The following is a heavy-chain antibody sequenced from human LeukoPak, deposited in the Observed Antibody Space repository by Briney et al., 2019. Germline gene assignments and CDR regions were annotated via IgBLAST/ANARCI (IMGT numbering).Heavy chain of an antibody. Sequence: GASVTVSCKASGGTFSSYAISWVRQAPGQGLEWMGGXXPIFGTANYAQKFQGRVTITADESTSTAYMELSSLRSEDTAVYYCASKGITGTTGDYYYGMDVWGQGTTVTVSS. V-gene: IGHV1-69*13. D-gene: IGHD1-7*01. CDR3: ASKGITGTTGDYYYGMDV. J-gene: IGHJ6*02. CDR2: XXPIFGTA. CDR1: GGTFSSYA.